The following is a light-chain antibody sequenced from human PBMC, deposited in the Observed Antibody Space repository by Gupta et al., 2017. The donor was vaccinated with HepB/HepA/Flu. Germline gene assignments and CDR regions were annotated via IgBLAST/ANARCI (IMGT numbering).Light chain of an antibody. V-gene: IGKV3-11*01. CDR2: DAA. J-gene: IGKJ1*01. CDR1: QSVSCH. CDR3: QQRTTRPTST. Sequence: EIVLTQSPVTLSLSPGERATLSCRASQSVSCHLACYQQKPGQAPRLLIYDAANRAAGIRARFIGSGSGTDVSLTISSLEPEDFAIYYCQQRTTRPTSTFGQGTKVEIK.